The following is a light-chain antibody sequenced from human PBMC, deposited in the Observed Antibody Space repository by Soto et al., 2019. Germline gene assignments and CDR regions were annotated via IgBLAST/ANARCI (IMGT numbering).Light chain of an antibody. CDR2: GNS. CDR3: QSYESSLSGRDVV. CDR1: SSNIGAGYD. J-gene: IGLJ2*01. V-gene: IGLV1-40*01. Sequence: QSVLTQPPSVSGAPGQKVTISCTGSSSNIGAGYDVHWYQQLPGTAPKLLIYGNSNRPSGVPDRLSGSKSGTSASLAITGLKAVDEADYYCQSYESSLSGRDVVFGGGTKLTVL.